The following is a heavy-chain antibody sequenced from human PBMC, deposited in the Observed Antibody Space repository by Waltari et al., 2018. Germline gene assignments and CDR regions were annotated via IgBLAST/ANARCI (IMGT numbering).Heavy chain of an antibody. Sequence: EVQLVESGGRLVPPGGSLRISCEVSGFTFSNSWMHWVRQAPGKGLVWVSRINKDGSSISYADSVEGRFTISRDNAKKTLYLQMNSLRAEDTGVYYCAREGPQLSDYMDVWGKGTTVNVSS. CDR1: GFTFSNSW. CDR2: INKDGSSI. V-gene: IGHV3-74*01. D-gene: IGHD2-15*01. CDR3: AREGPQLSDYMDV. J-gene: IGHJ6*03.